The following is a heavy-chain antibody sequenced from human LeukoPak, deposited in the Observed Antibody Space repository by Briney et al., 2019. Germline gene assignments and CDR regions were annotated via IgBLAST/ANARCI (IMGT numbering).Heavy chain of an antibody. J-gene: IGHJ4*02. CDR3: ARRDGYNGPLDY. Sequence: PSETLALTCTVSGGPISSSRYYWDWVRQPPGKGLEWIGGIYYSGSTYYDPSLKSRVTISVDTSKNQFSLKLSSMTAADAAVYYCARRDGYNGPLDYWGQGTLATVSS. CDR1: GGPISSSRYY. V-gene: IGHV4-39*01. D-gene: IGHD5-24*01. CDR2: IYYSGST.